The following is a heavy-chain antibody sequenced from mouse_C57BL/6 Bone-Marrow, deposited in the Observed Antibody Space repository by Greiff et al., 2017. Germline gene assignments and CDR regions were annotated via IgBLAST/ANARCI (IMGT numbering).Heavy chain of an antibody. J-gene: IGHJ4*01. Sequence: VQLQQSGAELVRPGASVKLSCTASGFNIKDDYMHWVKQRPEQGLEWIGWIDPENGDTEYASKFQGKATITADTSSNTAYLQLSSLTSEDTAVYYCTTAAYYYGSSYYAMDYWGQGTSVTVSS. D-gene: IGHD1-1*01. CDR3: TTAAYYYGSSYYAMDY. V-gene: IGHV14-4*01. CDR2: IDPENGDT. CDR1: GFNIKDDY.